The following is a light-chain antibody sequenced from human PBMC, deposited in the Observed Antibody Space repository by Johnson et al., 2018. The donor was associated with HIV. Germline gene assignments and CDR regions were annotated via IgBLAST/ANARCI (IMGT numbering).Light chain of an antibody. CDR2: DNN. CDR1: SSNIGNNY. V-gene: IGLV1-51*01. CDR3: GTWVISLSAYYV. J-gene: IGLJ1*01. Sequence: QSVLTQPPSVSAAPGQKVTISCSGSSSNIGNNYVSWYQQLPGTAPKLLIYDNNKRPSGIPDRFSGSKYGTSATLGITGLTTGDEADYYCGTWVISLSAYYVFGTGTKVTVL.